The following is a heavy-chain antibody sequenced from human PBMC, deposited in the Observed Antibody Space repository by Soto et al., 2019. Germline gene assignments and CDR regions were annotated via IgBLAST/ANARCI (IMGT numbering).Heavy chain of an antibody. J-gene: IGHJ5*02. V-gene: IGHV1-69*12. Sequence: QVQLVQSGAEVKKPGSSVKVSCKASGGTFSSYAISWVRQAPGQGLEWMGGIIPIFGTANYAQKFQGRVTITADESTSTAYMELSSLRSEDTAVYYCARDLDDYSNEDNWFDPGAREPWSPSPQ. CDR2: IIPIFGTA. D-gene: IGHD4-4*01. CDR3: ARDLDDYSNEDNWFDP. CDR1: GGTFSSYA.